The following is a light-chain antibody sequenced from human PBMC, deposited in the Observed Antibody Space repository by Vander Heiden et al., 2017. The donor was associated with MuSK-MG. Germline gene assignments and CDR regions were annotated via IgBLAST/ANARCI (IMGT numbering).Light chain of an antibody. CDR3: QVWESSTDQVV. CDR1: NIGSKS. J-gene: IGLJ3*02. V-gene: IGLV3-21*02. Sequence: SYVLTQPPSVSVAPGQTARITCGRSNIGSKSVHWYQQKPGQAPVLVVYNDSDRPSWIPERFSGSNSGNTATLTISRVEVGDEADYFCQVWESSTDQVVFGGGTTLTVL. CDR2: NDS.